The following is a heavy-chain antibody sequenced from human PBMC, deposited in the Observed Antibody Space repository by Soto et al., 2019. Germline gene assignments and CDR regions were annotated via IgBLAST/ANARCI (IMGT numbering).Heavy chain of an antibody. CDR2: ISWDGGST. D-gene: IGHD4-17*01. Sequence: EVQLVESGEVVVQPGGSLRLSCAASGFTFDDYTMHWVRQAPGKGLEWVSLISWDGGSTYYADSVKGRFTISRDNSKNSLYLQMNSLRTEDTALYYCARASGPYGGNLFDYWGQGTLVTVSS. J-gene: IGHJ4*02. CDR3: ARASGPYGGNLFDY. V-gene: IGHV3-43*01. CDR1: GFTFDDYT.